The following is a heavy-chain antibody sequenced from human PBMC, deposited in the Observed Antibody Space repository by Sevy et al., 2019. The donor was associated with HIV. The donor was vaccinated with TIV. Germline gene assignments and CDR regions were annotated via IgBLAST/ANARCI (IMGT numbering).Heavy chain of an antibody. V-gene: IGHV3-43*01. CDR1: GFSFDDYT. CDR2: INWDGGSI. J-gene: IGHJ3*01. CDR3: ARGRPFDAFDV. Sequence: GESLKISCAASGFSFDDYTMHWVRQVPGKGLEWVSLINWDGGSIYYSDSVKGRFTISRDNGKKSLYLQMNSLRTADTALYYCARGRPFDAFDVWGQGTMVTVSS.